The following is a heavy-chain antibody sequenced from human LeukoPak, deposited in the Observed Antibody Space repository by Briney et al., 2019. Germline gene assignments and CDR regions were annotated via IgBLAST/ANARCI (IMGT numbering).Heavy chain of an antibody. V-gene: IGHV3-7*01. D-gene: IGHD3-22*01. CDR3: ARDLGFSSEDY. J-gene: IGHJ4*02. CDR2: ISPDGSDR. CDR1: GFTFRNYW. Sequence: GGSLRLSCAASGFTFRNYWMSWVRQAPGQGLEWVANISPDGSDRYYVDSVKGRFIISRDNVQNLLYMYMNNLRADDTAVYYCARDLGFSSEDYWGQGTLVTVSS.